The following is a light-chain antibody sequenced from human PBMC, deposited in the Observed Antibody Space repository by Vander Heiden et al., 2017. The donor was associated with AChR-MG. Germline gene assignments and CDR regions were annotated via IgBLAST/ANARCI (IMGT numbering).Light chain of an antibody. Sequence: SYEVTQPLPVSLALRQTARLTSGGNHLGGNNVHWYPPKPGQAPVLVIYRDSNGPSGIPERFSGFNSGITATLTISRAQAGDEADCCCQVWDSSTASVFGGGDQADRP. CDR3: QVWDSSTASV. CDR1: HLGGNN. J-gene: IGLJ3*02. CDR2: RDS. V-gene: IGLV3-9*01.